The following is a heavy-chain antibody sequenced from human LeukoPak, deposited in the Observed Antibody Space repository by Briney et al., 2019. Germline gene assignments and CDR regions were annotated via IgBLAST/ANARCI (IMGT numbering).Heavy chain of an antibody. D-gene: IGHD3-3*01. Sequence: PSQTLSLTCTVSGGSISSGDYYWGWIRQPPGKGLEWIGYIYYSGSTYYNPSLKSRVTISVDNSKNQFSLKLSSVTAADTAVYYCARDLSYDFWSGSPRYFDLWGRGTLVTVSS. CDR1: GGSISSGDYY. J-gene: IGHJ2*01. CDR3: ARDLSYDFWSGSPRYFDL. V-gene: IGHV4-30-4*08. CDR2: IYYSGST.